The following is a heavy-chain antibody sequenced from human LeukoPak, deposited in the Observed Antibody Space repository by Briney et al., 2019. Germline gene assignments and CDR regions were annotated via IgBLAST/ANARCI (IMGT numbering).Heavy chain of an antibody. CDR1: ESTFSKFW. Sequence: GGSLRLSCAASESTFSKFWMHWVRQAPGKGLVWVSGINRDGSTTTYADSVKGRFTVSRDNAKNTLYLQMNSLRAEDTVVYYCARGNYYGMDVWGQGTTVTVSS. CDR2: INRDGSTT. V-gene: IGHV3-74*03. J-gene: IGHJ6*02. CDR3: ARGNYYGMDV. D-gene: IGHD2/OR15-2a*01.